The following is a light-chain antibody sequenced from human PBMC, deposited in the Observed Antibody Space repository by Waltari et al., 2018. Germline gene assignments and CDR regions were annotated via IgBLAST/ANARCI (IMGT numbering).Light chain of an antibody. CDR3: GTWDNNLNALV. J-gene: IGLJ2*01. CDR2: ESE. CDR1: PSNIWNNY. V-gene: IGLV1-51*02. Sequence: QSVLTQPPSVSAAPGQTVIISCSGSPSNIWNNYVSWYQQFPGAAPKVFIYESEKRPSGIPDRFSGSKSGTSASLGITGLQTGDEAAYYCGTWDNNLNALVFGGGTKLTVL.